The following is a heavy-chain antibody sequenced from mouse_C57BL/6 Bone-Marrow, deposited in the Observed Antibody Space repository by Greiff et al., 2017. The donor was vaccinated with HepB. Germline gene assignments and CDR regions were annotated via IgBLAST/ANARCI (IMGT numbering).Heavy chain of an antibody. CDR1: GYTFTDYY. V-gene: IGHV1-26*01. CDR2: INPNNGGT. D-gene: IGHD2-2*01. J-gene: IGHJ4*01. CDR3: ARSATMATTGGYYAMDY. Sequence: VQLQQSGPELVKPGASVKISCKAPGYTFTDYYMNWVKQSHGKSLEWIGDINPNNGGTSYNQKFKGKATLTVDKSSSTAYMELRSLTSEDSAVYYCARSATMATTGGYYAMDYWGQGTSVTVSS.